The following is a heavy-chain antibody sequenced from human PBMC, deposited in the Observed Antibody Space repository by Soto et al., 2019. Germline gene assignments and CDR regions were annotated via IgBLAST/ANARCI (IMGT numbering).Heavy chain of an antibody. CDR2: INLGDSDT. CDR1: GHRFTSYW. Sequence: GESLKISCADSGHRFTSYWIGWVRQTPGKGLEWMGIINLGDSDTRYSPSFEGQVIISAGRSINTAYLQWSSLKASDTAMYYCARHLSIAARPAWFDPWGQGTLVTVSS. V-gene: IGHV5-51*01. J-gene: IGHJ5*02. CDR3: ARHLSIAARPAWFDP. D-gene: IGHD6-6*01.